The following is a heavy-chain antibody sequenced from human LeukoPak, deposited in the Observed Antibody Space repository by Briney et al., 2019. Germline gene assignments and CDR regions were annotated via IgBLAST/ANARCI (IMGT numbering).Heavy chain of an antibody. V-gene: IGHV4-59*08. D-gene: IGHD6-19*01. CDR2: IYYSGST. Sequence: SETLSLTCTVSGGSISSYYWSWIRQPPGKGLEWIGYIYYSGSTNYNPSLKSRVTISVDTSKNQFSLKLSSVTAADTAVYYCARHKPWGGYSSGWYGWFDPWGQGTLVTVSS. CDR3: ARHKPWGGYSSGWYGWFDP. J-gene: IGHJ5*02. CDR1: GGSISSYY.